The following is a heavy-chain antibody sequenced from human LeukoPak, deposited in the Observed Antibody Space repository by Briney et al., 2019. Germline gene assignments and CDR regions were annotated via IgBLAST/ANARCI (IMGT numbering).Heavy chain of an antibody. CDR2: VKQDGSEK. D-gene: IGHD6-13*01. J-gene: IGHJ6*03. V-gene: IGHV3-7*01. Sequence: GGSLRLSCAASGFTFSSYWMSWVRQAPGKGLEWVANVKQDGSEKYYVDSVKGRFTISRDNAKNSLYLQMNSLRAEDTAVYYCARLYSSSWYVSRYYYYYYMDVWGKGTTVTISS. CDR3: ARLYSSSWYVSRYYYYYYMDV. CDR1: GFTFSSYW.